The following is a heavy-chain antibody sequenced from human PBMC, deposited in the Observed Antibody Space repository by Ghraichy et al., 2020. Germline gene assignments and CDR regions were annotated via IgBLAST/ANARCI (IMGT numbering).Heavy chain of an antibody. CDR2: ISWDVSST. J-gene: IGHJ4*02. Sequence: GGSLRLSCAASGFTFQGYTMHWVRQFPGKGLECVSLISWDVSSTSYADSVKGRFTISRDNSKNSLYLQMNSLRPEDTALYYCARDNFGTIDYWGQGTLVTVSS. CDR3: ARDNFGTIDY. V-gene: IGHV3-43*01. D-gene: IGHD3-10*01. CDR1: GFTFQGYT.